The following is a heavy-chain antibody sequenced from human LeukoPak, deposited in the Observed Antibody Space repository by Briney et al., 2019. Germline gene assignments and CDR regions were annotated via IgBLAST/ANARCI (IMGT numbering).Heavy chain of an antibody. D-gene: IGHD2-2*01. V-gene: IGHV4-34*01. CDR1: GGSFSGYY. J-gene: IGHJ2*01. CDR3: ARGAGYCSSTSCHWYFDL. CDR2: INHSGST. Sequence: SETLSLTCAVYGGSFSGYYWSWIRQPPGKGLEWIGEINHSGSTNYNPSLKSRVTISVDTPKNQFSLKLSSVTAADTAVYYCARGAGYCSSTSCHWYFDLWGRGTLVTVSS.